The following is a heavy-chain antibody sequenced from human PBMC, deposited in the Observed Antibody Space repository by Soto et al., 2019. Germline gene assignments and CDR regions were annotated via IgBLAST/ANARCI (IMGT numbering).Heavy chain of an antibody. V-gene: IGHV3-23*01. J-gene: IGHJ5*02. CDR1: GFTFSSHA. CDR2: ISGSGGST. Sequence: PGGSLRLSCADSGFTFSSHAMSWVRQAPGKGLEWVSTISGSGGSTYYADSVKGRFTISRDNSKNTLYLHMNSLRAEDTAVYYCAKVGGRSSWYETPAGGWFDPWGQGTLVTVSS. CDR3: AKVGGRSSWYETPAGGWFDP. D-gene: IGHD6-13*01.